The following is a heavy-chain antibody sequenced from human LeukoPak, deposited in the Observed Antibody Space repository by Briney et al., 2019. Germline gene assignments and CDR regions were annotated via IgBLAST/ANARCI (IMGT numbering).Heavy chain of an antibody. D-gene: IGHD6-13*01. J-gene: IGHJ4*02. CDR1: GGSISSSSSY. CDR2: IYTSGST. CDR3: ARDVVAAPGTWDY. Sequence: SETLSLTCSVSGGSISSSSSYWSWIRQPAGKGLEWIGRIYTSGSTNYNPSLKSRVTMSVDTSKNQFSLKLSSVTAADTAVYYCARDVVAAPGTWDYWGQGTLVTVSS. V-gene: IGHV4-61*02.